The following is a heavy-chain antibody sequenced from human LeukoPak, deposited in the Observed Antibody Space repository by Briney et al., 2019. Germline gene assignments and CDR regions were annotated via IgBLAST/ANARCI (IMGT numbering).Heavy chain of an antibody. CDR3: SEGYFEPFDH. J-gene: IGHJ4*02. CDR1: GVSVSTSH. CDR2: LSYTGKT. V-gene: IGHV4-59*02. Sequence: SETLSLTCNVSGVSVSTSHWNWIRQRPGKGLEWIGCLSYTGKTDYNPSLKSRVSISLGSSNNHFSLKLTSVTAADAAVYYCSEGYFEPFDHWGQGILVTVSS. D-gene: IGHD2/OR15-2a*01.